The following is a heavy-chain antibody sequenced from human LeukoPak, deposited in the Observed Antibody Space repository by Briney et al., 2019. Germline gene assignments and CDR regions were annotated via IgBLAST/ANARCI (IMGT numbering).Heavy chain of an antibody. J-gene: IGHJ4*02. CDR2: IYYSGST. CDR1: GGSISSYY. Sequence: PSETLSLTCTVSGGSISSYYWSWIRQPPGKGLEWIGYIYYSGSTNYNPSLKSRVTISVDKSKNQFSLKLSSVTAADTAVYYCARLPGDYYDSSGYYYSWGQGTLVTVSS. V-gene: IGHV4-59*12. CDR3: ARLPGDYYDSSGYYYS. D-gene: IGHD3-22*01.